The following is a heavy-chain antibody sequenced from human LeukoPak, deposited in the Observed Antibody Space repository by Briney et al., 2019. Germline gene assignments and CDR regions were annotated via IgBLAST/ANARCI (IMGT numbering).Heavy chain of an antibody. CDR2: ISPSGST. J-gene: IGHJ4*02. D-gene: IGHD2-2*01. CDR1: GYSISSGYY. CDR3: ARVSYQEGVDY. Sequence: SETLSLTCTVSGYSISSGYYWGWIRQPPGKGLEWIGRISPSGSTNYNPSLTSRVTISVDTSKNQFSLKLSFVTAADTAVYYCARVSYQEGVDYWGQGTLVTVSS. V-gene: IGHV4-38-2*02.